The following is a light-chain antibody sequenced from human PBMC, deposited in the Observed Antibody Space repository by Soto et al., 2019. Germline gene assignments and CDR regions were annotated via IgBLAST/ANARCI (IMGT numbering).Light chain of an antibody. CDR3: QQYGGAWT. CDR2: STS. CDR1: QSVSSIY. J-gene: IGKJ1*01. V-gene: IGKV3-20*01. Sequence: EIVLTQSPGTLSLSPGERATLSCRASQSVSSIYSAWYQQKPCQAPRVIIYSTSTRATGIPDRFSGSGSGTDFTLTISGLEPEDFAVYYCQQYGGAWTFGQGTKVEIK.